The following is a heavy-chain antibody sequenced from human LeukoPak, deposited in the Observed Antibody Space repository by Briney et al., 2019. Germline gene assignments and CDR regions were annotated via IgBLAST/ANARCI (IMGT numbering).Heavy chain of an antibody. D-gene: IGHD3-22*01. CDR2: IYYSGST. CDR3: ARNFYASSGYYLDDFYFDF. V-gene: IGHV4-31*03. Sequence: SETLSLTCTVSGGSISNGGQYWSWIRQHPGKGLEWIGYIYYSGSTFYNPSLQSRLTISVDTSENQFSLKLSSVTAADTAVYYCARNFYASSGYYLDDFYFDFWGQGTLVTVSS. CDR1: GGSISNGGQY. J-gene: IGHJ4*02.